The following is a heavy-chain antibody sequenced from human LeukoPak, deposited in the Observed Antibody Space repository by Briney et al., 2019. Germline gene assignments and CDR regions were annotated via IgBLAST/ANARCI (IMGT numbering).Heavy chain of an antibody. CDR1: GFTFSSYA. D-gene: IGHD3-10*01. J-gene: IGHJ6*03. V-gene: IGHV3-23*01. CDR2: ISGSGGST. Sequence: PGGSLRLSCAASGFTFSSYAMSWVRQAPGKGLEWVSAISGSGGSTYYADSVKGRFTISRDNSKNTLYLQMNSLRAEDTAVYYCARSGGSGSYTPSYYMDVWGKGTTVTVSS. CDR3: ARSGGSGSYTPSYYMDV.